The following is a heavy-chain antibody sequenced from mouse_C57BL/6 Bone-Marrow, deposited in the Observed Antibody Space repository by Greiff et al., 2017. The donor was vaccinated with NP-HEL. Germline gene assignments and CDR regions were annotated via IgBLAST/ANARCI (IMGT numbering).Heavy chain of an antibody. CDR3: ARRSSYWYFDV. J-gene: IGHJ1*03. Sequence: EVNVVESGGGLVQPGGSLKLSCAASGFTFSDYGMAWVRQAPRKGPEWVAFISNLAYSIYYADTVTGRFTISRENAKNTLYLEMSSLRSEDTAMYYCARRSSYWYFDVWGTGTTVTVSS. V-gene: IGHV5-15*01. CDR1: GFTFSDYG. D-gene: IGHD1-1*01. CDR2: ISNLAYSI.